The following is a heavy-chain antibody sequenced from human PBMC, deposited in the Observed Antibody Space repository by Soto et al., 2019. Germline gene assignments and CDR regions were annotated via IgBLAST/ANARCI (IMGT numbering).Heavy chain of an antibody. V-gene: IGHV4-4*07. CDR1: GGSISSYY. Sequence: SETLSLTCTVSGGSISSYYWSWIRQPAGKGLEWIGRIYTSGSTNYNPSLKSRVTMSVDTSKNQFSLKLSSVTAADTAVYYCARGQYSSGWLIFDYWGQGTLVTVSS. CDR3: ARGQYSSGWLIFDY. J-gene: IGHJ4*02. CDR2: IYTSGST. D-gene: IGHD6-19*01.